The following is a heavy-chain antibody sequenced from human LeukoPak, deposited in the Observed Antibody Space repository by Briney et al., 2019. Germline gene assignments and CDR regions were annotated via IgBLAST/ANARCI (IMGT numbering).Heavy chain of an antibody. CDR2: ISYDGSNK. CDR1: GFTFSSYA. J-gene: IGHJ4*02. CDR3: AKDSVGDYVLIDY. V-gene: IGHV3-30*04. D-gene: IGHD4-17*01. Sequence: GRSLRLSCAASGFTFSSYAMHWVRQAPGKGLEWVAVISYDGSNKYYADSVKGRFTISRDNSKNTLYLQMNSLRAEDTAVYYCAKDSVGDYVLIDYWGQGTLVTVSS.